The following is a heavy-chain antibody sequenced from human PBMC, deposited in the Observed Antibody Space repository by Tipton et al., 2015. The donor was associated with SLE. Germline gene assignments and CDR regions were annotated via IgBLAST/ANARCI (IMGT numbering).Heavy chain of an antibody. Sequence: TLSLTCTVSGDSITSHYWSWIRQPPGKGFEWIGYVFSGGSTKYNPSLKSRPTILVDTSKKHFSLRLTSVTAADTAVYYCARGSDYDLDYWGQGTLVTVSS. D-gene: IGHD4-17*01. CDR1: GDSITSHY. CDR2: VFSGGST. CDR3: ARGSDYDLDY. V-gene: IGHV4-59*11. J-gene: IGHJ4*02.